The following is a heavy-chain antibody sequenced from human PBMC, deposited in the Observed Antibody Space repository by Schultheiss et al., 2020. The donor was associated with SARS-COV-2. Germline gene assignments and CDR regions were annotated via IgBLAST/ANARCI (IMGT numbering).Heavy chain of an antibody. D-gene: IGHD4-17*01. CDR2: ISAYNGNT. V-gene: IGHV1-18*01. J-gene: IGHJ2*01. Sequence: ASVKVSCKASGGTFSSYTISWVRQAPGQGLEWMGWISAYNGNTNYAQKLQGRVTMTTDTSTSTAYMELSRLRSDDTAVYYCARDQGATVIDYWYFDLWGRGTLVTVSS. CDR1: GGTFSSYT. CDR3: ARDQGATVIDYWYFDL.